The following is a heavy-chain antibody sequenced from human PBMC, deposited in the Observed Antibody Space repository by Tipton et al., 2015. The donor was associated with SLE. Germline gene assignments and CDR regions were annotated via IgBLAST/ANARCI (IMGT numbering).Heavy chain of an antibody. Sequence: SLRLSCAVSGFTFSDYAMTWVRQAPGKGLEWVSGISGSGTTTHYADSVKGRFTMSRDNSKNTLYLQMNSLSSEDTAVYFCAKGIDYSLAYYFYMDVWGKGTTVTVSS. J-gene: IGHJ6*03. CDR2: ISGSGTTT. CDR1: GFTFSDYA. V-gene: IGHV3-23*01. D-gene: IGHD4-11*01. CDR3: AKGIDYSLAYYFYMDV.